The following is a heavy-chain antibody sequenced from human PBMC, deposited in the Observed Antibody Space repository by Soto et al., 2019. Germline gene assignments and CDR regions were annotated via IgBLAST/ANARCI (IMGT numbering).Heavy chain of an antibody. CDR2: IYWDDDK. CDR3: AHIPNYYQYDWFDP. D-gene: IGHD3-16*01. J-gene: IGHJ5*02. CDR1: GFSLTTRGVG. V-gene: IGHV2-5*02. Sequence: QITLKESGPTLVKPTQTLTLTCTFSGFSLTTRGVGVGWIRQPPGKALECLALIYWDDDKRYSPSLQSRLSITKDTSKHQLVQTITNVDPVDTATYYCAHIPNYYQYDWFDPWGQGTLVSVSS.